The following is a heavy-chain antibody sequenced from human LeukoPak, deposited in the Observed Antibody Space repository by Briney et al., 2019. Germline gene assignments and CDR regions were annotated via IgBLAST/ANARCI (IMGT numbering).Heavy chain of an antibody. CDR1: GGSISSGGYY. CDR3: ARPYYYDSRIDP. J-gene: IGHJ5*02. Sequence: SETLSLTCTVSGGSISSGGYYWSWIRQHPGKGLEWIGYIYYSGSTYYNPSLKSRVTISVDTSKNQFSLKLSSVTAADTAVYYCARPYYYDSRIDPWGRGTLVTVSS. CDR2: IYYSGST. D-gene: IGHD3-22*01. V-gene: IGHV4-31*03.